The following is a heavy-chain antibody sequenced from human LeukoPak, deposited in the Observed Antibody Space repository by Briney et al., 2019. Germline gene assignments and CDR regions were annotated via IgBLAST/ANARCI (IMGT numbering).Heavy chain of an antibody. Sequence: SETLPLTCTVSGGSISSYYWSWIRQPPGKGLEWIGYIYTSGSTNYNPSLKSRVTISVDTSKNQFSLKLSSVTAADTAVYYCASDSSGYYNYWGQGTLVTVSS. J-gene: IGHJ4*02. D-gene: IGHD3-22*01. V-gene: IGHV4-4*09. CDR2: IYTSGST. CDR3: ASDSSGYYNY. CDR1: GGSISSYY.